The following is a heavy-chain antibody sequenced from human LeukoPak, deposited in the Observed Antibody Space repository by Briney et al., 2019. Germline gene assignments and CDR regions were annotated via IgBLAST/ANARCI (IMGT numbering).Heavy chain of an antibody. CDR3: SSGLSVLRSNNTPVDY. CDR2: IRSKANNYAT. J-gene: IGHJ4*02. CDR1: GFTFSGSA. V-gene: IGHV3-73*01. Sequence: GGSLRLSCAASGFTFSGSAMHWVRQASGKGLEWVGRIRSKANNYATAYAASVKGRFTISRDDSKNTAYLQMNSLKTDDTAVYFCSSGLSVLRSNNTPVDYWGQGTLVTVSS. D-gene: IGHD4-17*01.